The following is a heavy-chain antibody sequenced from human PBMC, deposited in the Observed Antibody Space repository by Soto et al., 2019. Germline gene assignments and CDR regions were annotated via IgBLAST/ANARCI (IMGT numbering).Heavy chain of an antibody. Sequence: PGGSLRPSCAASGFTFDDYAMHWFRQVPGKGLEWVSGINWNSGSIGYGDSVKGRFAISRDDAKNSLHLQMNSLSAEDTAFYYCVKDESINWYSGHFRHWGQGTLVTV. J-gene: IGHJ1*01. CDR1: GFTFDDYA. CDR2: INWNSGSI. V-gene: IGHV3-9*01. D-gene: IGHD6-13*01. CDR3: VKDESINWYSGHFRH.